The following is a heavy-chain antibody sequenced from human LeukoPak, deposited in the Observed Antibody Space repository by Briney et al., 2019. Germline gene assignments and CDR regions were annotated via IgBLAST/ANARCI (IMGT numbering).Heavy chain of an antibody. CDR1: GFTFTHYA. Sequence: GGSLRLSCAASGFTFTHYAMTWVRQAPGKGLEWVSDISGYSDYTYYADSVKGRFIISRDNSKSTLYLQMNSLRADDTALYYCARGGFGTVTDYWGQGTLVTVSS. CDR3: ARGGFGTVTDY. D-gene: IGHD4-17*01. J-gene: IGHJ4*02. CDR2: ISGYSDYT. V-gene: IGHV3-23*01.